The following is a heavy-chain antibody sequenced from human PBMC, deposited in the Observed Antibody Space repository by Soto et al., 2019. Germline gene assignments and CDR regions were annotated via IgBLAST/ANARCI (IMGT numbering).Heavy chain of an antibody. CDR1: GYTLTELS. D-gene: IGHD6-19*01. J-gene: IGHJ6*02. V-gene: IGHV1-24*01. CDR2: FDPEDGET. CDR3: ATTPPIALAGTPNCSYNHGIDV. Sequence: GASVKVSCKVSGYTLTELSMHWVRQAPGKGLEWMGGFDPEDGETIYAQKLQGRVTMTEDTSTDVAYTELRSLRSEDTAVYYCATTPPIALAGTPNCSYNHGIDVWRQRPTGTASS.